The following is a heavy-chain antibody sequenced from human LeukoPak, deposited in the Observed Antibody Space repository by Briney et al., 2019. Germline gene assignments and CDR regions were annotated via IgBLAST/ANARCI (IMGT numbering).Heavy chain of an antibody. Sequence: GGSLRLSCAASGFTFSIYSLNWVRQAPGKGLEWVSSISSSSSFISYADSVKGRFTISRDNAKNSLYLQMNSLRAEDTAVYYGAKNRKSSSADFDYWGQGTLVTVSS. V-gene: IGHV3-21*06. CDR3: AKNRKSSSADFDY. CDR1: GFTFSIYS. J-gene: IGHJ4*02. D-gene: IGHD2-15*01. CDR2: ISSSSSFI.